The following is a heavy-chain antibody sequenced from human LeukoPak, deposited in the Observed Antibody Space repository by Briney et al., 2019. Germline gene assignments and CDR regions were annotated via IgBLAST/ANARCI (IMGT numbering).Heavy chain of an antibody. Sequence: GRSLRLSCAASGFTFSSYGMHWVRQAPGKGLELVAVIWYDGSNKYYADSVKGRFTISRDNSKNTLYLQMNSLRAEDTAVYYCARDLTGATVTTYFDYWGQGTLVTVSS. J-gene: IGHJ4*02. D-gene: IGHD4-17*01. CDR2: IWYDGSNK. V-gene: IGHV3-33*01. CDR1: GFTFSSYG. CDR3: ARDLTGATVTTYFDY.